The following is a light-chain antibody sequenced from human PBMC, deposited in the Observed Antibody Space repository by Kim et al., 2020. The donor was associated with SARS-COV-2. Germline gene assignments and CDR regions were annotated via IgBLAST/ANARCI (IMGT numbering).Light chain of an antibody. CDR3: QQYSSYPRT. J-gene: IGKJ1*01. V-gene: IGKV1-5*03. CDR1: QSISSW. CDR2: RAS. Sequence: DIQMTQSPSTRSASVGDRVTITCRASQSISSWLAWYQQKPGKAPKLLIYRASSLENGVTSRFSGSGSGTEFTLTISSLQPDDFATYYCQQYSSYPRTFGQGTKV.